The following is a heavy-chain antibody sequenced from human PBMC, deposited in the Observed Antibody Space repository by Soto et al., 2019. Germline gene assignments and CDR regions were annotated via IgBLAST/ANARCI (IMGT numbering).Heavy chain of an antibody. CDR1: GGTFSSYA. Sequence: QVQLVQSGAKVKKPGSSVKVSCKASGGTFSSYAISWVRQAPGQRLEWMGGIIPIFGTANYAQKFQGRVTITADESTFTAYLELRSLRSEDTAVYYCARHVPAAGYHYGMDVWGQGTTVTVSS. CDR3: ARHVPAAGYHYGMDV. D-gene: IGHD2-2*01. V-gene: IGHV1-69*12. CDR2: IIPIFGTA. J-gene: IGHJ6*02.